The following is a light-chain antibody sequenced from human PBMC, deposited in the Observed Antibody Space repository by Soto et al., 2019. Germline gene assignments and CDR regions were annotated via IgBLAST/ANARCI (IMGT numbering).Light chain of an antibody. Sequence: EIVLTQSPVTLSLSPGERATLSCRASQSVSNNYLAWYQQKPGQAPRLLIYGASSRATGIPDRFSGSGSGTDFTLTISSLQSEDFAIYYCQQYNNWPAITFGQGTRLEIK. CDR3: QQYNNWPAIT. CDR1: QSVSNN. V-gene: IGKV3D-15*01. J-gene: IGKJ5*01. CDR2: GAS.